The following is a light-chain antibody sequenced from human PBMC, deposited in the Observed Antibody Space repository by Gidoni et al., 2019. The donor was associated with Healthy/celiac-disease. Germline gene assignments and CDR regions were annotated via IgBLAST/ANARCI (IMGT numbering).Light chain of an antibody. J-gene: IGLJ2*01. CDR3: AAWDDSLRVV. V-gene: IGLV1-47*01. CDR1: SSNIGSNY. CDR2: RNN. Sequence: QSVLTQPPSASGTPAQRVTISCSGSSSNIGSNYVYWYQQLPGTAPKLLIYRNNQRPSGVPDRFSGSKSGTSASLAISGLRSEDEADYYCAAWDDSLRVVFGGGTKLTVL.